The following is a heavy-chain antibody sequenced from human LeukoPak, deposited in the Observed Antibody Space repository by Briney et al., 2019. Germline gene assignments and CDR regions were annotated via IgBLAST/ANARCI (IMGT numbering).Heavy chain of an antibody. D-gene: IGHD5-18*01. CDR3: ARASYSYCYSFDY. CDR1: GFTFRSYW. CDR2: IKQGGSKK. J-gene: IGHJ4*02. Sequence: GGSLRLSCAASGFTFRSYWMSWVRQAPGKGLEWVANIKQGGSKKYYVDSVKGRFTISRDNAKNSLYLQMNSLRAEDTAVYYCARASYSYCYSFDYWGQGTLVTVSS. V-gene: IGHV3-7*03.